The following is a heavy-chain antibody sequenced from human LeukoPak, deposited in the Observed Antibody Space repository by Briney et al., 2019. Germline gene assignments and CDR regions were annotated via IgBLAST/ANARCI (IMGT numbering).Heavy chain of an antibody. D-gene: IGHD3-16*01. CDR2: ISPSGDIT. CDR1: GFTFSSYT. V-gene: IGHV3-23*01. CDR3: AKDDDWGRYKH. J-gene: IGHJ1*01. Sequence: GGSLRLSCAASGFTFSSYTMNWVRQAPGKGLEWVSGISPSGDITYYTDSVRGRFTISRDNFKNTLSLQVNSLRAEDTAMYYCAKDDDWGRYKHWGQGTLVTVSS.